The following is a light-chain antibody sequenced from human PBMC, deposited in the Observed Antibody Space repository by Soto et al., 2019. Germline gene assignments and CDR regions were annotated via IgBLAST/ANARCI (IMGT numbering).Light chain of an antibody. V-gene: IGKV3-15*01. Sequence: ESVLTQSPGTLSLSPGERATLSCRASQSVSSNFAWYQQKPGQAPRLLISDASTRATGIPARFSGSGSGTEFTLSIGSLQSEDFAVYYCQQYNDWPPTFGQGTKVDIK. CDR3: QQYNDWPPT. CDR2: DAS. J-gene: IGKJ1*01. CDR1: QSVSSN.